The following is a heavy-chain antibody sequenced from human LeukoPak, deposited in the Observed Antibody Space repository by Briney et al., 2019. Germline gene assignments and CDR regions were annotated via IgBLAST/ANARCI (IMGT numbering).Heavy chain of an antibody. CDR2: IYYSGST. J-gene: IGHJ4*02. V-gene: IGHV4-31*11. Sequence: SQTLSLTCAVSGGSISSGGYSWSWIRQHPGKGLEWIGYIYYSGSTFYNPSLKSRVAISVDTSKNQFSLKLSSVTAADTAVYYCARDAADGDYFDYWGQGTLVTVSS. D-gene: IGHD3-16*01. CDR1: GGSISSGGYS. CDR3: ARDAADGDYFDY.